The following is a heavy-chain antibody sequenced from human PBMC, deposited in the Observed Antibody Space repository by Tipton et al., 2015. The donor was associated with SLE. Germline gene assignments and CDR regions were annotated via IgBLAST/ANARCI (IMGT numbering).Heavy chain of an antibody. J-gene: IGHJ4*02. CDR2: IYPGDSDT. CDR1: GYRFTNYW. CDR3: ARGADRYYFDY. Sequence: QLVQSGAEVKKPVESLKISCKGSGYRFTNYWIGWVRQMPGKGLEWMGIIYPGDSDTRYSPSFQGPVTVSADKSISTAYLQWSSLKASDTAVYYCARGADRYYFDYWGQGTLVTVSS. V-gene: IGHV5-51*03.